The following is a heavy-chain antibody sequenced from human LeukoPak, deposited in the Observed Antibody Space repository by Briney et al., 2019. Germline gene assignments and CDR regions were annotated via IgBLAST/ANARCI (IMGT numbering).Heavy chain of an antibody. V-gene: IGHV3-30*18. CDR1: GFTFSSYG. Sequence: GASLRLSCAASGFTFSSYGMHWVRQAPGKGLEWVAVISYDGSNKYYADSVKGRFTISRDNSKNTLYLQMNSLRAEDTAVYYCAKDHGDYVLDYWGQGTLVTVSS. D-gene: IGHD4-17*01. J-gene: IGHJ4*02. CDR3: AKDHGDYVLDY. CDR2: ISYDGSNK.